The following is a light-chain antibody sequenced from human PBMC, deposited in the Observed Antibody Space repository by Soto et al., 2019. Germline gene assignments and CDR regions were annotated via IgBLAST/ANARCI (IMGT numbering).Light chain of an antibody. CDR3: QQRSNSPHWIT. CDR2: GAS. V-gene: IGKV3D-20*02. J-gene: IGKJ5*01. Sequence: EIVLTQSPGTLSLSPGERSTLSCMAIQSVSSSYLAWFQQEPGQATSVLIDGASSRATGIPDRLSGSGSGTDFTLTISSLEPEDSAVYYCQQRSNSPHWITFGQGTRLEIK. CDR1: QSVSSSY.